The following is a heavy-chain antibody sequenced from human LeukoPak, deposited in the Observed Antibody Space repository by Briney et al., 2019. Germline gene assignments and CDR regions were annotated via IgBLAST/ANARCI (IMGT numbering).Heavy chain of an antibody. D-gene: IGHD3-3*01. CDR3: ARGRYWDRITIFGGTTFDY. CDR2: VNS. Sequence: VNSCYAQKFHGRVTITRNTSISTEYMELSSLRSEDTAVYYCARGRYWDRITIFGGTTFDYWGQGTLVTVSS. V-gene: IGHV1-8*01. J-gene: IGHJ4*02.